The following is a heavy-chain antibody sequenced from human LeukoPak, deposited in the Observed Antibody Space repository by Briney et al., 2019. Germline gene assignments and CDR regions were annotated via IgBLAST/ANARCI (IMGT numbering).Heavy chain of an antibody. Sequence: PSETLSLTCTVSGASSSSYYLNWIRQPPGKGLEWIAYIYYSGSTRYNPSLKSRVTISVDTSKNQFSLNLTSVTAADTAVYYCARHFSGAAAPLPFDYWGQGTLVTVSS. CDR1: GASSSSYY. V-gene: IGHV4-59*08. D-gene: IGHD6-13*01. CDR3: ARHFSGAAAPLPFDY. CDR2: IYYSGST. J-gene: IGHJ4*02.